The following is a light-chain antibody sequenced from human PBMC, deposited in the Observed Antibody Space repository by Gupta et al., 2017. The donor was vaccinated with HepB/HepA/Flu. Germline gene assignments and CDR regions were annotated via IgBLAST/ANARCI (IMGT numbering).Light chain of an antibody. J-gene: IGLJ3*02. Sequence: QSALTQPASVSGSPGQSITISCTGTSSDVGGYNYVSWYQQHPGKAPKLMIYDVSNRPSGVSNRFSGSKSGNTASLXIXGLQAEXEADYYCSSYTSSSWVFGGGTKLTVL. CDR1: SSDVGGYNY. V-gene: IGLV2-14*03. CDR3: SSYTSSSWV. CDR2: DVS.